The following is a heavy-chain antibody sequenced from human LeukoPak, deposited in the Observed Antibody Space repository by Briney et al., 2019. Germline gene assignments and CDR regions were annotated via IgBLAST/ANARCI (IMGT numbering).Heavy chain of an antibody. D-gene: IGHD4-23*01. CDR2: INHSGST. CDR3: ARAPYGGALDY. J-gene: IGHJ4*02. CDR1: GGSFSGYY. V-gene: IGHV4-34*01. Sequence: KASETLSLTCAVYGGSFSGYYWIWIRQPPGKGLEWIGEINHSGSTNYNPSLKSRVAISLDTSKNQLSLRLSSVTAADTAVHFCARAPYGGALDYWGQGTLVTVSS.